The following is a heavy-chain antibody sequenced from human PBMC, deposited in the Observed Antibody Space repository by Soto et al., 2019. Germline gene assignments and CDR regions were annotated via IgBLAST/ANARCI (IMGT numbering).Heavy chain of an antibody. J-gene: IGHJ4*02. CDR1: GGSISSSSYY. D-gene: IGHD5-12*01. CDR3: ARHSGYQSFDY. Sequence: PSDTVSLTCSVSGGSISSSSYYWGWIRQPPGKALEWIRSIYYSGSTSYNPSLESRVTISVDTSKTQYSLMLSSVTAADKAVYYCARHSGYQSFDYWGQGSQVTVSS. CDR2: IYYSGST. V-gene: IGHV4-39*01.